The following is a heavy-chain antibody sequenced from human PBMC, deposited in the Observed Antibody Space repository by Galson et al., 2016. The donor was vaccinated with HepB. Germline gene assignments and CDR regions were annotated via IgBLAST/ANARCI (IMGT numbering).Heavy chain of an antibody. CDR2: INPNTGVT. CDR1: GYTFTAYY. J-gene: IGHJ6*02. Sequence: SVKVSCKASGYTFTAYYLHWVRQAPGQGLEWMGWINPNTGVTYYAQNFQDWVTMTRDTSIRTVYMELGTLRSDDTAVYYCARQGLTRYCSGGSCDNGMDGWGQGTTVTVSS. CDR3: ARQGLTRYCSGGSCDNGMDG. V-gene: IGHV1-2*04. D-gene: IGHD2-15*01.